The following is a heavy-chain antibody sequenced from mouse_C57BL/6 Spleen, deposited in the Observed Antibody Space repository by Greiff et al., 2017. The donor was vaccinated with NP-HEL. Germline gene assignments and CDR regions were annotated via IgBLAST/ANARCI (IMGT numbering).Heavy chain of an antibody. CDR3: TTMYYGR. CDR1: GFNIKDDY. J-gene: IGHJ3*02. V-gene: IGHV14-4*01. CDR2: IDPENGDT. D-gene: IGHD1-1*01. Sequence: EVQLQQSGAELVRPGASVKLSCTASGFNIKDDYMHWVKQRPEQGLEWIGWIDPENGDTEYASKFQGKATITADTSSNTAYLQLSSLTSEDTAVYYCTTMYYGRWGQGTLVTVSA.